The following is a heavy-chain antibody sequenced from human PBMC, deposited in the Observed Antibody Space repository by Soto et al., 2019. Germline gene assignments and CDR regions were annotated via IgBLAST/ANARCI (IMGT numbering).Heavy chain of an antibody. J-gene: IGHJ4*02. CDR3: ERDQRRYRGYYY. D-gene: IGHD2-21*01. CDR1: GGSISSGGYY. CDR2: IYYSGST. V-gene: IGHV4-31*03. Sequence: QVQLQESGPGLVKPSQTLSLTCTVSGGSISSGGYYWSWTRQHPGKGLEWIGYIYYSGSTYYNPSLKSRVTISVDTSKNQFSPKLSSATAADTAVYYCERDQRRYRGYYYWGQGALVTVCS.